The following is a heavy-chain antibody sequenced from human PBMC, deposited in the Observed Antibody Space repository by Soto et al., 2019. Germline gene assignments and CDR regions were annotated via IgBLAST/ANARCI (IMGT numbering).Heavy chain of an antibody. Sequence: GESLKISCKGSGYSFTSYWISWVRQMPGKGLEWMGRIDPSDSYTNYSPSFQGHVTISADKSISTAYLQWSSLKASDTAMYHCARRQWLSTYYYYGMDVWGQGTTVTVSS. V-gene: IGHV5-10-1*01. J-gene: IGHJ6*02. CDR1: GYSFTSYW. CDR3: ARRQWLSTYYYYGMDV. CDR2: IDPSDSYT. D-gene: IGHD6-19*01.